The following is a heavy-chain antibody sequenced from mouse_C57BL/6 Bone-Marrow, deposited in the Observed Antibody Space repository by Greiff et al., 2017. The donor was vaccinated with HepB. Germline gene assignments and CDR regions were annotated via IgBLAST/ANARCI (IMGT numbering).Heavy chain of an antibody. V-gene: IGHV1-4*01. D-gene: IGHD2-3*01. CDR3: ERVPRDGYYLY. J-gene: IGHJ2*01. CDR2: INPSSGYT. CDR1: GYTFTSYT. Sequence: VQLQQSGAELARPGASVKMSCKASGYTFTSYTMHWVKQRPGQGLEWIGYINPSSGYTKYNQKFKDKATLTADKSSSTAYMQLSSLTSEDSAVYYWERVPRDGYYLYWGQGTTLTVSS.